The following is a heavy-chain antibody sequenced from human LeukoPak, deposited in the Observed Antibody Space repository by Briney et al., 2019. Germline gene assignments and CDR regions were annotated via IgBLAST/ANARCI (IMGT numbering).Heavy chain of an antibody. CDR2: ISSSGSTI. D-gene: IGHD2-15*01. J-gene: IGHJ6*03. CDR1: GFTFSDYY. Sequence: PGGSLRLSCAASGFTFSDYYMSWIRQAPGKGLEWVSYISSSGSTIYYADSVKGRFTISRDNAKNSLYLQMNSLRAEDTAVYYCARDNPNRGYYYYYYYYMDVWGKGTTVTISS. CDR3: ARDNPNRGYYYYYYYYMDV. V-gene: IGHV3-11*01.